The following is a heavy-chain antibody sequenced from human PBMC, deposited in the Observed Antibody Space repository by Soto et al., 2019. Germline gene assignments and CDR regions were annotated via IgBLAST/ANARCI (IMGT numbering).Heavy chain of an antibody. CDR1: GGSVSSGSYY. CDR3: ARGGVTTIDF. Sequence: SETLSLTCTVSGGSVSSGSYYWSWIRQPPGKGLEWIGYIYHSGSTHYSPSLKSRVTISVDTSKNQFSLKLSSVTAADTAVYYCARGGVTTIDFWGQGTLVTVSS. CDR2: IYHSGST. D-gene: IGHD4-17*01. V-gene: IGHV4-61*01. J-gene: IGHJ4*02.